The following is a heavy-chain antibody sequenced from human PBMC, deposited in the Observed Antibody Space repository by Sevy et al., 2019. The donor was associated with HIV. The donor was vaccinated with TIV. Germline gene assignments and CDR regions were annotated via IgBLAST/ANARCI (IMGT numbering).Heavy chain of an antibody. D-gene: IGHD6-19*01. V-gene: IGHV4-39*01. Sequence: SETLSITCTVSGGSISSSSYYWGWIRQPPGKGLEWIGSIYSTGSTSYNPSLRSRVTVSADTSKNQLSLKLDSVSAADTAVYYCAAPRASGWYEGTGGYFDFWGRGTLVTVSS. CDR1: GGSISSSSYY. CDR3: AAPRASGWYEGTGGYFDF. J-gene: IGHJ2*01. CDR2: IYSTGST.